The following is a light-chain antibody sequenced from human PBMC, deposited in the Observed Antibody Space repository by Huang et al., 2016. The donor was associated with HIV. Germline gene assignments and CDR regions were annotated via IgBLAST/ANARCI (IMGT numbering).Light chain of an antibody. Sequence: EIVLAQSPGALSLSPGERASLSCRASQSVSNNYLAWYQQKSGQAPRLLIYGASIRATGIPDRFSGRGSETDFTLIISRLEPEDFGVYYCQHYGSSPGLTFGGGTKVEIK. CDR2: GAS. J-gene: IGKJ4*01. V-gene: IGKV3-20*01. CDR3: QHYGSSPGLT. CDR1: QSVSNNY.